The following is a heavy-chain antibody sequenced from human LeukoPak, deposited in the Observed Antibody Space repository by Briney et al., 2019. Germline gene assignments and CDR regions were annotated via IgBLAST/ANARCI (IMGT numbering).Heavy chain of an antibody. CDR3: ARGHTSRDGYYNWFDP. J-gene: IGHJ5*02. Sequence: SETLSLTCTVSGGSISSSSYYWGWIRQPPGKGLEWIGSIYYSGSTYYNPSLKSRVTISVDTSKNQFSLKLSSVTAADTAVYYCARGHTSRDGYYNWFDPWGQGTLVTVSS. V-gene: IGHV4-39*07. CDR2: IYYSGST. CDR1: GGSISSSSYY. D-gene: IGHD5-24*01.